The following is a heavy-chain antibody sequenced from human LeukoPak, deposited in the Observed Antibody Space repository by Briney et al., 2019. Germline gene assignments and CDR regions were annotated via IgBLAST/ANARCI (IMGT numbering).Heavy chain of an antibody. J-gene: IGHJ4*02. CDR1: GFTFSSYS. Sequence: GGSLRLSCAASGFTFSSYSMNWVRQAPGKGLEWVSSISSSSSYIYYADSVKGRFTISRDNAKNSLYLQMNSLRAEDTAVYYCARVHYDILTGYSSDFDYWGQGTLVTVSS. D-gene: IGHD3-9*01. CDR3: ARVHYDILTGYSSDFDY. CDR2: ISSSSSYI. V-gene: IGHV3-21*01.